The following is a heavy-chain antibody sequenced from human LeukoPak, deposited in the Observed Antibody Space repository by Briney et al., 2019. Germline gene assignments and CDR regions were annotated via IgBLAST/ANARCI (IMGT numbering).Heavy chain of an antibody. Sequence: GGSLRLSCAASGFTFSSYSMNWVRQAPGKGLEWVSSISSGCSYIYYADSVKGRFTISRDNAKNSLYLQMNSLRAEDTAVYYCVRLLGGSYFDYWGQGTLVTVSS. D-gene: IGHD3-16*01. CDR1: GFTFSSYS. CDR3: VRLLGGSYFDY. V-gene: IGHV3-21*01. CDR2: ISSGCSYI. J-gene: IGHJ4*02.